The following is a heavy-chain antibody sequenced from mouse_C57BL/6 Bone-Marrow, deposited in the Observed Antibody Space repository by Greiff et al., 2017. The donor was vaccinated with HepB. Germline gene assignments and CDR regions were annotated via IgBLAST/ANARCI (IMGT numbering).Heavy chain of an antibody. D-gene: IGHD2-4*01. Sequence: EVKLVESGGGLVKPGGSLKLSCAASGFTFSGYAMSWVRQTPEKRLEWVATISDGGSYTYYPDNVKGRFTISRDNAKNNLYLQMSHLKSEDTAMYYCARDYDYDDAMDYWGQGTSVTVSS. CDR3: ARDYDYDDAMDY. J-gene: IGHJ4*01. CDR1: GFTFSGYA. V-gene: IGHV5-4*01. CDR2: ISDGGSYT.